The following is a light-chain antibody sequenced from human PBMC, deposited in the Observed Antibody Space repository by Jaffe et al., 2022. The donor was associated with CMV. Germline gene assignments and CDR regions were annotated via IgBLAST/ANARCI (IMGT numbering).Light chain of an antibody. CDR2: LSNDGSH. CDR1: SAHSSYA. Sequence: QLVLTQSPSASASLGASVKLTCTLSSAHSSYAVAWHQQQPEKGPRYLMNLSNDGSHNKGDGIPDRFSGSSSGAERYLTISSLQSEDEGDYYCQTWGTGIQVFGGGTKLTVL. J-gene: IGLJ3*02. V-gene: IGLV4-69*01. CDR3: QTWGTGIQV.